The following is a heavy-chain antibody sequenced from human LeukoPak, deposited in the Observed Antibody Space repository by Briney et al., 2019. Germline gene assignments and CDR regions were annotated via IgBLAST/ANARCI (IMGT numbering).Heavy chain of an antibody. CDR1: GYTFTSYA. D-gene: IGHD6-19*01. CDR2: IYPGDSDT. CDR3: ARRDSSGWYYFDY. V-gene: IGHV5-51*01. J-gene: IGHJ4*02. Sequence: KVSCKASGYTFTSYAMNWVRQMPGKGLEWMGIIYPGDSDTRYSPSFQGQVTISAVKSISTAYLQWSSLKASDTAMYYCARRDSSGWYYFDYWGQGTLVTVSS.